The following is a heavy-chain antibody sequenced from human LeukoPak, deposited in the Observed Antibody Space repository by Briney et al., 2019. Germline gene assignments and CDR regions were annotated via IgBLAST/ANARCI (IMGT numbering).Heavy chain of an antibody. V-gene: IGHV4-34*01. CDR2: INHSGST. D-gene: IGHD4-17*01. CDR1: GGSFSGYY. J-gene: IGHJ3*02. CDR3: ARDGNSMTTFDAFDI. Sequence: SETLSLTCAVYGGSFSGYYWSWIRQPPGKGLEWIGEINHSGSTNYNPSLKSRVTISVDTSKNQFSLKLSSVTAADTAVYYCARDGNSMTTFDAFDIWGQGTLVTVSS.